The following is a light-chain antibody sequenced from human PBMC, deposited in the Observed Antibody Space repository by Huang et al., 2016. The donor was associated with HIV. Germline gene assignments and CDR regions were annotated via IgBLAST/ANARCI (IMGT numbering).Light chain of an antibody. CDR1: QSVSSD. CDR3: QQRSDWPLT. V-gene: IGKV3-11*01. CDR2: DAS. Sequence: EIVLTQSPATLSLSPGERATLSCRASQSVSSDLAWYQQKPGHAPRLLIYDASNRATGIPARFIGSGSGTDFSLTITSLEPEDFAVYYCQQRSDWPLTFGPGTKVDIK. J-gene: IGKJ3*01.